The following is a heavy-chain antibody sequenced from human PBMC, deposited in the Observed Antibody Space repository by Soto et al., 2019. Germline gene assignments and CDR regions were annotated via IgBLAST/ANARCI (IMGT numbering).Heavy chain of an antibody. D-gene: IGHD6-13*01. J-gene: IGHJ5*02. Sequence: PSQTLSLTCAISGDSVSSNSAAWNWIRQSPSRGLEWLGRTYYRSKWYNDYAVSVKSRITINPDTSKNQFSLQLNSVTPEDTAVYYCAREGAYSSSWEPFFDTPNNWFDPWGQGTLVTVSS. CDR3: AREGAYSSSWEPFFDTPNNWFDP. V-gene: IGHV6-1*01. CDR1: GDSVSSNSAA. CDR2: TYYRSKWYN.